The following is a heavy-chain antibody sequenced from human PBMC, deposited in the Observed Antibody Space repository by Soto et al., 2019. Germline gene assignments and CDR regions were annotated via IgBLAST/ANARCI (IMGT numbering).Heavy chain of an antibody. J-gene: IGHJ4*01. CDR2: VSAYNGER. V-gene: IGHV1-18*01. D-gene: IGHD6-6*01. CDR1: GYTFTNYG. CDR3: SRGTSIPASGDY. Sequence: QVQLVQSGAEVKKPGASVKVSCKASGYTFTNYGINWVRQAPGQGLEWLGWVSAYNGERRYAQRVQARVIMTTDTPTTTAYMELMSLRSDDTAVYYCSRGTSIPASGDYWGQGTLVTVSS.